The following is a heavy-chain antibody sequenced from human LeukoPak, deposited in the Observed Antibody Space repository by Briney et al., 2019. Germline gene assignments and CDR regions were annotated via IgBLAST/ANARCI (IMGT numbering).Heavy chain of an antibody. Sequence: ASVKVSCKASGGTFSSYAISWVRQAPGQGLEWMGGIIPIFGTANYAQKFQGRVTITADESTSTAYMELSSLRSEDTAVYYCAREALGYGPLGYFDLWGRGTLSLSPQ. V-gene: IGHV1-69*01. D-gene: IGHD5-12*01. CDR3: AREALGYGPLGYFDL. CDR1: GGTFSSYA. CDR2: IIPIFGTA. J-gene: IGHJ2*01.